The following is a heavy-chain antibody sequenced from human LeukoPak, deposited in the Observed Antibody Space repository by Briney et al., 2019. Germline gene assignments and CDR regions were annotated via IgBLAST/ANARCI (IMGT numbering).Heavy chain of an antibody. CDR1: GYTFTSYG. V-gene: IGHV1-18*01. CDR3: ASGKVLKLLIFDY. D-gene: IGHD1-26*01. J-gene: IGHJ4*02. CDR2: ISAYNGNT. Sequence: VASVKVSCKASGYTFTSYGISWVRQAPGQGLEWMGWISAYNGNTNYAQKFQGRVTITADESTSTAYMELSSLRSEDTAVYYCASGKVLKLLIFDYWGQGTLVTVSS.